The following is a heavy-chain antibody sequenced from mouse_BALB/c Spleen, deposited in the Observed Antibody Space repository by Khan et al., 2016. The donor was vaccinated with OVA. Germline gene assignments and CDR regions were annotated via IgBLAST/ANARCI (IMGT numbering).Heavy chain of an antibody. J-gene: IGHJ2*01. CDR3: ARSMPCDYGSRYLDY. Sequence: QIQLVQSGPELKKPGETIKISCQASGYTFTNNGVDWVKQAPGKGLKWMGWINTYTGEPTYADAFKGRFAFSLEISDSTAYLQFNNLKSVYTATYVWARSMPCDYGSRYLDYWGQGTTLTVSS. CDR2: INTYTGEP. V-gene: IGHV9-3-1*01. D-gene: IGHD1-1*01. CDR1: GYTFTNNG.